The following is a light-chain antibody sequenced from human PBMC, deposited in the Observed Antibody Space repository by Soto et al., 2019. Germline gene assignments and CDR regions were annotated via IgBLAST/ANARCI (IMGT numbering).Light chain of an antibody. Sequence: ENVLTQSPVTLSLSPGEGATLSCRASQTVNSNYLAWYQQKPGQAPRLLFYGASSRATGIPDRFSGSGSGTDFTLTISRLEPEASAVYHCQQYSSTPLTFGGGTKLEIK. V-gene: IGKV3-20*01. CDR1: QTVNSNY. CDR3: QQYSSTPLT. CDR2: GAS. J-gene: IGKJ4*01.